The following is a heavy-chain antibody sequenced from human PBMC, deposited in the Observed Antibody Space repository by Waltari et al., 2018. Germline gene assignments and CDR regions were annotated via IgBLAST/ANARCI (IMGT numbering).Heavy chain of an antibody. CDR1: GGTFSSYA. J-gene: IGHJ6*02. Sequence: QVQLVQSGAEVKKPGSSVKVSCKASGGTFSSYAISWVRQAPGQGLEGMGGIIPIFGTANYAQKFQGRVTITADESTSTAYMELSSLRSEDTAVYYCARARRGDGYITYYYYYYGMDVWGQGTTVTVSS. D-gene: IGHD2-21*01. CDR3: ARARRGDGYITYYYYYYGMDV. CDR2: IIPIFGTA. V-gene: IGHV1-69*01.